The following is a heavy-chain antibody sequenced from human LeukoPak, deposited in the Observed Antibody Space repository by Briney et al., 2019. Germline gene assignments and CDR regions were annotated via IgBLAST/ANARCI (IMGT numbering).Heavy chain of an antibody. V-gene: IGHV1-18*01. CDR3: ARKPHPLNWFDS. Sequence: GGSVKVSCKASGFNFISYAISWVRQAPGQWLEWMGRVSAYSGDTNYAPKLQGRVTMTADTSTSTAYMELRSLRSDDTAVYYCARKPHPLNWFDSWGQGTLVTVSS. CDR1: GFNFISYA. CDR2: VSAYSGDT. J-gene: IGHJ5*01.